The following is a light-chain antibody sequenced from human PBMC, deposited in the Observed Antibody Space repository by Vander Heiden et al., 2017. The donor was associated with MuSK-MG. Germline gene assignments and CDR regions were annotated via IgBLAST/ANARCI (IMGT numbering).Light chain of an antibody. J-gene: IGKJ5*01. CDR2: AAS. CDR1: QGISNY. CDR3: QKYYSAAWVT. Sequence: DIQMTQSPSSLSASVGDRVTITCRASQGISNYLAWYQQKPGKVPKLLIYAASTLQSGVPSRFSGSGSGTDFTLTISSLQPEDVATYYCQKYYSAAWVTFGQGTLLEIK. V-gene: IGKV1-27*01.